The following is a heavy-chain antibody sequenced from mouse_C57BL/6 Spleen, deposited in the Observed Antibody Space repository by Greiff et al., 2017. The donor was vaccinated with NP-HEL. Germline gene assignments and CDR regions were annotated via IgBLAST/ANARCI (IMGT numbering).Heavy chain of an antibody. Sequence: VQLQQPGAELVKPGASVKLSCKASGYTFTSYWMQWVKQRPGQGLEWTGEIDPSDSYSNYNPKFKCKSTLTVSTSSTTLYMQLLSLTSEDSAVYYCARGTTVLATGYWGTGTTLTVPS. D-gene: IGHD1-1*01. CDR1: GYTFTSYW. J-gene: IGHJ2*01. CDR3: ARGTTVLATGY. V-gene: IGHV1-50*01. CDR2: IDPSDSYS.